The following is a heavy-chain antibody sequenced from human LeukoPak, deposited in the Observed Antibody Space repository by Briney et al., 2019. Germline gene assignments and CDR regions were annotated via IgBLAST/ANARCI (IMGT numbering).Heavy chain of an antibody. CDR3: ARGSYSSSWKTFDY. J-gene: IGHJ4*02. D-gene: IGHD6-13*01. Sequence: GGSLRLSCAASGFTFSSYAMSWVRQAPGKGLEWVSGISGSGGSTYYADSVKGRFTISRDNSKNTLYLQMNSLRADDTAMYYCARGSYSSSWKTFDYWGQGTLVTVSS. CDR2: ISGSGGST. V-gene: IGHV3-23*01. CDR1: GFTFSSYA.